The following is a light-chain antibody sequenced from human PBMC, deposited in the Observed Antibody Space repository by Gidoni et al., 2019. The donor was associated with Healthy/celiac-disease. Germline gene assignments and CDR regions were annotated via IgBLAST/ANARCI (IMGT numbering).Light chain of an antibody. Sequence: EIVLTQSPATLSLSPGERATLSCRASQSVSSFLAWYQHKPGQAPRLLIYDAPNRATGIPARFSGSGSGTEFTLTISSLEPEDFAVYYCQQRSNWPPRYTFGQGTKLEIK. V-gene: IGKV3-11*01. CDR3: QQRSNWPPRYT. J-gene: IGKJ2*01. CDR2: DAP. CDR1: QSVSSF.